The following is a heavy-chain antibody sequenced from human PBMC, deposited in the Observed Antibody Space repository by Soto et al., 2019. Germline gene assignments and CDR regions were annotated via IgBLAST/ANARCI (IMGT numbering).Heavy chain of an antibody. CDR1: GGTFSSYA. J-gene: IGHJ4*02. D-gene: IGHD2-15*01. Sequence: QVQLVQSGAEVKKPGSSVKVSCKASGGTFSSYAISWVRQAPGQGLEWMGGIIPIFGTANYAQKFQGRVTITADESTSTAYKELSSLRSKDTAVYYCARRYCSGGSCYVGYFDYWGQGTLVTVSS. CDR2: IIPIFGTA. V-gene: IGHV1-69*12. CDR3: ARRYCSGGSCYVGYFDY.